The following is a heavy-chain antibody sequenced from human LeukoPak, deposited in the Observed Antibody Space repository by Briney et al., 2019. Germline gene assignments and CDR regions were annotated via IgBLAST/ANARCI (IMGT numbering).Heavy chain of an antibody. CDR3: ARDGGYSGYFDY. V-gene: IGHV4-59*01. Sequence: TSSETLSLTCTVSGGSISSYYWSWIRQPPGKGLEWIGYIHYSGSTNYNPSLRSRVTISVDTSKNQFSLKLSSVTAADTAVYYCARDGGYSGYFDYWGQGTLVTVSS. CDR1: GGSISSYY. J-gene: IGHJ4*02. D-gene: IGHD4-23*01. CDR2: IHYSGST.